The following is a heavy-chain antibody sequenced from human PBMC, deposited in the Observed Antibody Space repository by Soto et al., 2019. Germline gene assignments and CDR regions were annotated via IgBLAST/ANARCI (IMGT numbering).Heavy chain of an antibody. CDR3: ERIIPPYYYDSSGYYLFDY. CDR2: IFSNDEK. CDR1: GFSLSNARMG. V-gene: IGHV2-26*01. D-gene: IGHD3-22*01. Sequence: QVTLKESGPVLVKPTETLTLTCTVSGFSLSNARMGVSWIRQPQGKALEWLAHIFSNDEKSYSTSLKSRLTISKDTSKSQVVLTMTNMAPVDTATYYCERIIPPYYYDSSGYYLFDYWGQGTLVTVSS. J-gene: IGHJ4*02.